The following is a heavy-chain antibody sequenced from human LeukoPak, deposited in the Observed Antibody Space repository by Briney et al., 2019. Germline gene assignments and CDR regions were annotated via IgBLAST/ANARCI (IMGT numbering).Heavy chain of an antibody. CDR2: ISSSGSTI. D-gene: IGHD1-26*01. CDR3: AKDMSGSYYVGWFDP. Sequence: GGSLRLSCAASGFTFSSYEMNWVRQAPGKGLEWVSYISSSGSTIYYADSVKGRFTISRDNAKNSLYLQMNSLRAEDTALYYCAKDMSGSYYVGWFDPWGQGTLVTVSS. CDR1: GFTFSSYE. V-gene: IGHV3-48*03. J-gene: IGHJ5*02.